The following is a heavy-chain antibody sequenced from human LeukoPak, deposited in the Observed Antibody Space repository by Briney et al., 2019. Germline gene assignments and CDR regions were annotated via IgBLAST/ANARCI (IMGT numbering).Heavy chain of an antibody. CDR1: GFTFSSYA. V-gene: IGHV3-33*08. CDR3: ARGSHESAAALDY. J-gene: IGHJ4*02. CDR2: IWYNGSKK. D-gene: IGHD6-13*01. Sequence: QPGRSLRLSCAASGFTFSSYAMHWVRQAPGKGLEWVAVIWYNGSKKYYADSVKGRFTISRDNSKNTMYLQMDSLRADDTAVYYCARGSHESAAALDYWGQGTLVSVSS.